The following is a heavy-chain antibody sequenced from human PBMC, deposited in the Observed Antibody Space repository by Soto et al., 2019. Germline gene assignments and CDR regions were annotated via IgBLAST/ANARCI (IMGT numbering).Heavy chain of an antibody. CDR1: GFTFSSYA. D-gene: IGHD2-2*01. CDR3: ARVSQYQLLLSWFDP. J-gene: IGHJ5*02. CDR2: IPYDGSNK. V-gene: IGHV3-30-3*01. Sequence: QVQLVESGGGVVQPGRSLRLSCAASGFTFSSYAMHWVRQAPGKGLEWVAVIPYDGSNKYYADSVKGRFTISRDNSKNTLYLQMNSLRAEDTAVYYCARVSQYQLLLSWFDPWGQGTLVTVSS.